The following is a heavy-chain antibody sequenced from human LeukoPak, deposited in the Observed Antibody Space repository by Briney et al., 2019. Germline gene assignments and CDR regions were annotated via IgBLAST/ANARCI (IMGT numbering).Heavy chain of an antibody. D-gene: IGHD6-19*01. J-gene: IGHJ4*02. Sequence: AGGSLRLSCAASGFTFNIYNMNWVRQAPGKGLEWVSYITSDSSSIYYGDSVKGRFTISRDNAKNSLYLQMNSLRVEDTAVYYCARGFKQWHPSWYFDYWGQGTLVTVSS. CDR1: GFTFNIYN. CDR2: ITSDSSSI. V-gene: IGHV3-48*01. CDR3: ARGFKQWHPSWYFDY.